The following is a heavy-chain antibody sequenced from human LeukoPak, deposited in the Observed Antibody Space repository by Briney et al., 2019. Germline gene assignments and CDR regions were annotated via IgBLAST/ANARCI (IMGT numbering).Heavy chain of an antibody. V-gene: IGHV4-34*01. CDR1: GGSFSGYY. D-gene: IGHD6-6*01. Sequence: SETLSLTCAVYGGSFSGYYWSWIRQPPGKGLEWIGEINHSGSTNYNPSLKSRVTISVDTSKNQFSLKLRSVTAANTAVYYCARSIAARPLQSFFDCWGQGTLVTVSS. CDR2: INHSGST. J-gene: IGHJ4*02. CDR3: ARSIAARPLQSFFDC.